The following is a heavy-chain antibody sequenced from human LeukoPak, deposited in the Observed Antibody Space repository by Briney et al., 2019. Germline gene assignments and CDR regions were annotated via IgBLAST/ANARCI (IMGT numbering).Heavy chain of an antibody. CDR2: IIPIFGTA. J-gene: IGHJ6*03. D-gene: IGHD2-2*01. Sequence: SVKVSCKASGGTFISYAISWVRQAPGQGLEWMGGIIPIFGTAHYAQKFQGRVTSTADESTSTAYMELSSLRSEDTAVYYWARVGALPLGYCSSTSCLDYYMDVWGKGTTVTVPS. V-gene: IGHV1-69*01. CDR3: ARVGALPLGYCSSTSCLDYYMDV. CDR1: GGTFISYA.